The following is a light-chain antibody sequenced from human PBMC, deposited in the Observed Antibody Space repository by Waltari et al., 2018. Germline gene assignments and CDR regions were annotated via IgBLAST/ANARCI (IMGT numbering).Light chain of an antibody. V-gene: IGKV3-11*01. Sequence: EVVLTQSPVTLSLSAGERASLSCRASESVYKYLAWYQQRPGQPPRLLIYDTSNRAAGVPGRFSGRGYGTDFTLTITSLEAEDFAVYFCQQGSILPLTFGGGTRVEIK. CDR3: QQGSILPLT. CDR2: DTS. J-gene: IGKJ4*01. CDR1: ESVYKY.